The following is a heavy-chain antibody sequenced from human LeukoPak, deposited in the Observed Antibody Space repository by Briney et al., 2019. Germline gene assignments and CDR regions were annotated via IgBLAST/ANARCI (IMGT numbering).Heavy chain of an antibody. CDR1: GDSITTYY. V-gene: IGHV4-59*01. Sequence: SETLSLTCTVSGDSITTYYWSWIRQPPGKGLEWIGYIYYKGNTNYNPSLKSRVTMSLDTSKNQFSLKLNSVTAADTAVYYCARRGSLDYWGQGTLVTVSS. J-gene: IGHJ4*02. CDR3: ARRGSLDY. D-gene: IGHD5-12*01. CDR2: IYYKGNT.